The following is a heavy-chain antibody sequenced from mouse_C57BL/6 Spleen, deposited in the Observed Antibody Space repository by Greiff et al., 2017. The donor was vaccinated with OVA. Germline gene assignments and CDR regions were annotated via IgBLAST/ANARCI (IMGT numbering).Heavy chain of an antibody. D-gene: IGHD1-1*01. CDR3: ARGYYGSFDY. J-gene: IGHJ2*01. Sequence: EVHLVESGPGLVKPSQSLSLTCSVTGYYITSGYYWNWIRQFPGNKLEWMGYISYDGSNNYNPSLKNRISITRDTSKNQFFLKLNSETTEDTATYYCARGYYGSFDYWGQGTTLTVSS. CDR2: ISYDGSN. V-gene: IGHV3-6*01. CDR1: GYYITSGYY.